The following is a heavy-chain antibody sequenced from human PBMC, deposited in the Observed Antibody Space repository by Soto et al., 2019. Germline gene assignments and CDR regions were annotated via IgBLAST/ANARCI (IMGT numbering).Heavy chain of an antibody. J-gene: IGHJ4*02. V-gene: IGHV3-48*03. D-gene: IGHD1-1*01. CDR1: GFIFSTYE. Sequence: EVQLVESGGGLVQPGGSLRLSCAASGFIFSTYEINWVRQAPGKGLEWVAYISSSGGTVYYADSVKGRFTISRDNAKNSVYLQRNSLSSEDTAVYYCARATGTEPFDYWGQGPLVTVPS. CDR2: ISSSGGTV. CDR3: ARATGTEPFDY.